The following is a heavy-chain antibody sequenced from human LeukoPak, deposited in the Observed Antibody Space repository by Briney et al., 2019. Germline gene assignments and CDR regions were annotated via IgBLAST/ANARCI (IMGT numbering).Heavy chain of an antibody. V-gene: IGHV3-30-3*01. CDR1: GFTFSSYW. CDR3: AGGNYYDSSGYLDY. J-gene: IGHJ4*02. D-gene: IGHD3-22*01. Sequence: GGSLRLSCAASGFTFSSYWMPWVRQAPGKGLEWVAVISYDGSNKYYADSVKGRFTISRDNSKNTLYLQMNSLRAEDTAVYYCAGGNYYDSSGYLDYWGQGTLVTVSS. CDR2: ISYDGSNK.